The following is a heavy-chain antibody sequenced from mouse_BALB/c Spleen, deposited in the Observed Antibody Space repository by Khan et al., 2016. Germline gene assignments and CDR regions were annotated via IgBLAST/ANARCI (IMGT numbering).Heavy chain of an antibody. D-gene: IGHD1-1*01. J-gene: IGHJ1*01. CDR3: ARNYYYGSSYRYFDV. V-gene: IGHV9-1*02. CDR1: GYTFTNYG. Sequence: QIQLVQSGPELKKPGETVKISCKASGYTFTNYGRNWVKQAPGKGLKWMGWINTYTGEPTYADDFKGRFAFSLETSASTAYLQINNLKNEDMATYFCARNYYYGSSYRYFDVWGAGTTVTVSS. CDR2: INTYTGEP.